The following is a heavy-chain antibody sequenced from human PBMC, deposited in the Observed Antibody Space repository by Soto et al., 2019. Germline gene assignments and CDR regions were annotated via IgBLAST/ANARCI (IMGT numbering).Heavy chain of an antibody. CDR2: ISGSGGST. Sequence: GGSLRLSCAASGFTFSSYAMSWVRQAPGKGLEWVSAISGSGGSTYYADSAKGRYTNSRDNSKNTLYLQMNSLRAEDTAVYYCAKDNGIQLWLGSSFDYWGQGTLVTVSS. CDR3: AKDNGIQLWLGSSFDY. J-gene: IGHJ4*02. D-gene: IGHD5-18*01. V-gene: IGHV3-23*01. CDR1: GFTFSSYA.